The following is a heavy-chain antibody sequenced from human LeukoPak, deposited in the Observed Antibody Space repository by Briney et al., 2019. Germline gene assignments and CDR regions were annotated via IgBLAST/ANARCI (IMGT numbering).Heavy chain of an antibody. CDR2: IYPGDYDT. CDR1: GYSFTSYW. Sequence: GASLKISSKGSGYSFTSYWIGWGRQMPGKRLEWMGIIYPGDYDTRYSPSFQGQVTISAAKSISTAYLQWSSLKASDTAMYYCARVETGTTADHFDYWGQGTLVTVSS. V-gene: IGHV5-51*01. D-gene: IGHD1-1*01. CDR3: ARVETGTTADHFDY. J-gene: IGHJ4*02.